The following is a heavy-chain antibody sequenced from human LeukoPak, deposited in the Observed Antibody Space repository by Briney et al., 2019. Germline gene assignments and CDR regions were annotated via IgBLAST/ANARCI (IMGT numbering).Heavy chain of an antibody. Sequence: PGGSLRLSCAASGFTFDVYGMSGVRQAPGKGLEWASGINWNGGSTGYADSVKGRFTISRDNAKNSLYLQMNSLRAEDTALYYCARDRDIVVVPAYYMDVWGKGTTVTVSS. D-gene: IGHD2-2*01. CDR1: GFTFDVYG. CDR3: ARDRDIVVVPAYYMDV. V-gene: IGHV3-20*04. J-gene: IGHJ6*03. CDR2: INWNGGST.